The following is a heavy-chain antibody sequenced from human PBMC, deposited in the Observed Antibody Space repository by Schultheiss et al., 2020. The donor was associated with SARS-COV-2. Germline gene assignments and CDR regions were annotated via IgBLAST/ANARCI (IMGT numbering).Heavy chain of an antibody. J-gene: IGHJ4*02. D-gene: IGHD3-22*01. CDR2: IIPIFGTA. CDR1: GYTFTGYY. V-gene: IGHV1-46*01. Sequence: ASVKVSCKASGYTFTGYYMHWVRQAPGQGLEWMGWIIPIFGTANYAQKFQGRVTMTRDTSTSTVYMELSSLRSEDTAVYYCARGCYDSSGYYCHWGQGTLVTVSS. CDR3: ARGCYDSSGYYCH.